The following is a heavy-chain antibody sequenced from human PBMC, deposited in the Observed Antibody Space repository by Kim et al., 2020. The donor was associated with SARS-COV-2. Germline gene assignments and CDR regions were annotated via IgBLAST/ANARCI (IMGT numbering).Heavy chain of an antibody. J-gene: IGHJ4*02. Sequence: TYYTDSVRCPVTISRDSSKNTLYLQMTRLRPDDTAVYYCARVEATSVFDYWGQGALVTVSS. D-gene: IGHD1-26*01. CDR2: T. CDR3: ARVEATSVFDY. V-gene: IGHV3-53*05.